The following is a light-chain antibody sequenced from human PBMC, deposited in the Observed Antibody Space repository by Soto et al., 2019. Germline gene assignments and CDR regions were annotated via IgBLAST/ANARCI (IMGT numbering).Light chain of an antibody. V-gene: IGLV2-14*01. CDR2: DVS. J-gene: IGLJ1*01. CDR1: SSDVGGYNY. CDR3: SAYTSSSTYV. Sequence: QSVLTQPASVSGSPGQSITISCTGTSSDVGGYNYVSWYQQYPGKAPKLMIYDVSNRPSEVSNRFFGSKSGNTASLTISWLQAEDEAEYYCSAYTSSSTYVFGAGTKVTVL.